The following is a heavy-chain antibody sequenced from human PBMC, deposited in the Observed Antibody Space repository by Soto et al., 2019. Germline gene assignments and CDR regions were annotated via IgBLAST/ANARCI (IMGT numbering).Heavy chain of an antibody. J-gene: IGHJ4*02. CDR3: AHRGDLTGYYQYYFDY. CDR2: IYWNDDK. D-gene: IGHD3-9*01. Sequence: GSGPTLVNPTQTLTLTCTFSGFSLSTSGVGVGWIRQPPGKALEWLALIYWNDDKRYSPSLKSRLTITKDTSKNQVVLTMTNMDPVDTATYYCAHRGDLTGYYQYYFDYWGQGTLVTVSS. CDR1: GFSLSTSGVG. V-gene: IGHV2-5*01.